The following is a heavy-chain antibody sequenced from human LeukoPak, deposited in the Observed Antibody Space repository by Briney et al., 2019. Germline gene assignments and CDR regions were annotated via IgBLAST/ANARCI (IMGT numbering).Heavy chain of an antibody. V-gene: IGHV3-23*01. Sequence: GGSLRLSCAASGFTFSSYAMSRVRQAPGKGLEWVSAISGSSGSTYYADSVKGRFTISRDDSKNTAYLQMDSLKTEDTAVYYCTGNYYGSGSYADFDYWGQGTLVTVSS. D-gene: IGHD3-10*01. J-gene: IGHJ4*02. CDR1: GFTFSSYA. CDR2: ISGSSGST. CDR3: TGNYYGSGSYADFDY.